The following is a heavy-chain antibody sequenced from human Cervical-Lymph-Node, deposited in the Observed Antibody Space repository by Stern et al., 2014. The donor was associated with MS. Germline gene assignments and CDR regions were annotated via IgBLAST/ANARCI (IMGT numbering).Heavy chain of an antibody. Sequence: VQLGQSGGGLIQPGRSLRLSCAASGFTFDDYSLHWVRQVPGKGLEWISSISWNSGSRNYADSVKGRFTISRDNAKKSLYLQMNNLRPEDTALYYCAKGPYPGMVATVYFDSWGQGTQVTVSS. V-gene: IGHV3-9*01. CDR1: GFTFDDYS. CDR3: AKGPYPGMVATVYFDS. CDR2: ISWNSGSR. J-gene: IGHJ4*02. D-gene: IGHD5-12*01.